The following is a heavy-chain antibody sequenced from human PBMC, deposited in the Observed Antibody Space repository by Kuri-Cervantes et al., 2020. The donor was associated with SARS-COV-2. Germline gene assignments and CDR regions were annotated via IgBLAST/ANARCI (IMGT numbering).Heavy chain of an antibody. Sequence: SVKVSCKASGYTFTSYYMHWVRQAPGQGLEWMGGIIPIFGTANYAQKFQGRVTITADKSTSTAYMELSSLRSEDTAVYYCARVWARGWFDPWGQGTLVTVSS. V-gene: IGHV1-69*06. CDR1: GYTFTSYY. CDR2: IIPIFGTA. CDR3: ARVWARGWFDP. J-gene: IGHJ5*02. D-gene: IGHD3-10*01.